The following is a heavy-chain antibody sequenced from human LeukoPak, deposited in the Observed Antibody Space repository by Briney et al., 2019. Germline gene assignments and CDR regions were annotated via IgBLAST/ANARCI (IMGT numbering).Heavy chain of an antibody. Sequence: PGGSLRLSCTASGCTFRKYWMQWVRQAPGKGLVWVSHITSDGSSTTYADSVKGRFTTSRDNAKNTLYLQMNDLRAEDTAVYYCVRDNFGVDYWGQGTLVTVSS. CDR1: GCTFRKYW. CDR2: ITSDGSST. CDR3: VRDNFGVDY. V-gene: IGHV3-74*03. J-gene: IGHJ4*02. D-gene: IGHD3-16*01.